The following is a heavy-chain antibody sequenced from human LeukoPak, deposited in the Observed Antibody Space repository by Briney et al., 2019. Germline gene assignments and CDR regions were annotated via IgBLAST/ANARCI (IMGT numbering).Heavy chain of an antibody. V-gene: IGHV4-34*01. CDR3: ARSETGYSSAPADY. Sequence: PSETLSLTCAVYGGSFSGYYWSWIRQPPGKGLEWIGEINHSGSTNYNPSLKSRVTISVDTSKNQFSLKLSSVTAADTAVYYCARSETGYSSAPADYWGQGTLVTVSS. CDR2: INHSGST. CDR1: GGSFSGYY. J-gene: IGHJ4*02. D-gene: IGHD6-25*01.